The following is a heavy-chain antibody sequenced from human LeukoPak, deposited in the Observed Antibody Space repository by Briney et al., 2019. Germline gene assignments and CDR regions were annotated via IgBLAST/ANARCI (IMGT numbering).Heavy chain of an antibody. J-gene: IGHJ5*02. CDR2: IYYSGST. CDR3: ARDVTSSYCSSTRSSVGRYNWFDP. Sequence: SETLSLTCTVSGGSISSSSYYWGWIRQPPGKGLEWIGSIYYSGSTYYNPSLKSRVTISVDTSKNQFSLKLSSVTAADTAVYYCARDVTSSYCSSTRSSVGRYNWFDPWGQGTLVTVSS. CDR1: GGSISSSSYY. V-gene: IGHV4-39*07. D-gene: IGHD2-2*01.